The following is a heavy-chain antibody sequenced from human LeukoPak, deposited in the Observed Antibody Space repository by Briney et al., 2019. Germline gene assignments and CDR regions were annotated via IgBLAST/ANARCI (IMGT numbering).Heavy chain of an antibody. V-gene: IGHV4-31*03. J-gene: IGHJ6*02. CDR3: ARGVGGVTVLYYYYYGMDV. Sequence: SSQTLSLTCTVSGGSVSSGGYYWSWIRQHPGKGLEWIGYIYYSGSTYYNPSLKSRVTISVDTSKNRFSLKLSSVTAADTAVYYCARGVGGVTVLYYYYYGMDVWGQGTTVTVSS. D-gene: IGHD2-8*02. CDR2: IYYSGST. CDR1: GGSVSSGGYY.